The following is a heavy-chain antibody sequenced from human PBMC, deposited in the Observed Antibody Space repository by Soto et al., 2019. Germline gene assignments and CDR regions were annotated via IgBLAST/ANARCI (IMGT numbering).Heavy chain of an antibody. Sequence: EVQLLESGGGLVQPGGSLRLSSAASGFTFSSYAMSWVRQAPGKGLEWVSAISGSGGSTYYADSVKGRFTISRDNSKNTRYLQMNSLRAEDTAVYYCAKPTAPGFGEPIDYWGQGTLVTVSS. CDR1: GFTFSSYA. V-gene: IGHV3-23*01. CDR3: AKPTAPGFGEPIDY. J-gene: IGHJ4*02. D-gene: IGHD3-10*01. CDR2: ISGSGGST.